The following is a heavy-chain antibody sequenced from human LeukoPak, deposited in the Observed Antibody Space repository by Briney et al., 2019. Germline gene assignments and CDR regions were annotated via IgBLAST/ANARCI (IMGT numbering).Heavy chain of an antibody. CDR2: ISDGGGST. D-gene: IGHD3-10*01. CDR1: GFTFSSYA. J-gene: IGHJ4*02. V-gene: IGHV3-23*01. CDR3: AKRGVVIRVILVGFHKEAYYFDS. Sequence: GRSLRLSCAASGFTFSSYAMHWVRQAPGKGLEWVAGISDGGGSTKYADSVKGRFTISRDNRKNTLYLQMNSLRAEDTAVYFCAKRGVVIRVILVGFHKEAYYFDSWGQGALVTVSS.